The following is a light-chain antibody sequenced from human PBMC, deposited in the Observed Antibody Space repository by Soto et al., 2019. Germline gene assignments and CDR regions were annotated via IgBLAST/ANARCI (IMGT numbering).Light chain of an antibody. V-gene: IGKV3-20*01. CDR2: GAS. Sequence: EIVLTQSPGTLFLSPGERATLSCRASQSLSSSYLAWYQQKPGQAPRLLIYGASSRATGIPDRFSGSGSGTDFTLTISRLEPEDFAVYYCQQYGSSHTFGQGTKLEIK. CDR1: QSLSSSY. J-gene: IGKJ2*01. CDR3: QQYGSSHT.